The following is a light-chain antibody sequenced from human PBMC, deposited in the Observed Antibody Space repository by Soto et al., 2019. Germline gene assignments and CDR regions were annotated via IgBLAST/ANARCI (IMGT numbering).Light chain of an antibody. CDR3: QQSSFTGYT. Sequence: DIQMTQSPSSLSASVGDRVTITCRASQNIRTSLNWYQQRPGKAPQLLIYAASSLQSGVSSRFSGSGSGTNFTLTVSSLQPEDFAIYYCQQSSFTGYTFCQGTKLDMK. V-gene: IGKV1-39*01. J-gene: IGKJ2*01. CDR1: QNIRTS. CDR2: AAS.